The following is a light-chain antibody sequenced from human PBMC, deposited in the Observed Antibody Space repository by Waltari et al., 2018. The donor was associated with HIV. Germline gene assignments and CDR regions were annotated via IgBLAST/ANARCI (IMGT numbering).Light chain of an antibody. V-gene: IGKV3-11*01. CDR3: QQRTNSVT. CDR1: QSLTSG. J-gene: IGKJ5*01. Sequence: ELFLTQSPDSLSLSPGERATFSCRASQSLTSGVAWHQQKPGQTPRLLIFDASSRAAGIPARFRGSGSGTDFILTISSLEPEDSAVYYCQQRTNSVTFGQGTRLEIK. CDR2: DAS.